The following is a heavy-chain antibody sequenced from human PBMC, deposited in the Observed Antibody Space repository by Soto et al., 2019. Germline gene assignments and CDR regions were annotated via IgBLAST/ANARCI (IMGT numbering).Heavy chain of an antibody. V-gene: IGHV4-34*01. D-gene: IGHD3-22*01. Sequence: PSETLSLTXAVNGGSFSGYFWSWIRQPPGKGLEWIGESNHRGSTNYNPSLESRVTVSVDTSKNQFSLKLSSVTAADTAVYYCARRGSSWARGHYDSSGYLDYWGQGTLVTSPQ. CDR3: ARRGSSWARGHYDSSGYLDY. CDR1: GGSFSGYF. J-gene: IGHJ4*02. CDR2: SNHRGST.